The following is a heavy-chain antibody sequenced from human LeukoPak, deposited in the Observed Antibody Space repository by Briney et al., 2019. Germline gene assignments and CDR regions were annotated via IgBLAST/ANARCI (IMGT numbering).Heavy chain of an antibody. CDR2: IYTSGST. CDR1: GGSISSYY. CDR3: ARDAMVRGVVDP. J-gene: IGHJ5*02. V-gene: IGHV4-4*07. Sequence: SETLSLTCTVSGGSISSYYWSWIRQPAGKGLEWIGRIYTSGSTNYNPSLKGRVTMSVDTSKNQLYLKLSSVTAADTAVYYCARDAMVRGVVDPWGQGTLVTVSS. D-gene: IGHD3-10*01.